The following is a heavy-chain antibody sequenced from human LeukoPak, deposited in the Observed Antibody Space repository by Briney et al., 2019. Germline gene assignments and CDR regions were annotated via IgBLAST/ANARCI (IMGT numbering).Heavy chain of an antibody. CDR1: RYTFTNYW. CDR3: AKHGGILLSGPDV. D-gene: IGHD2-15*01. Sequence: GESLKISCKGSRYTFTNYWIGWVRQMSGKGLEWMGIIDPNDSDTKYSPSFQGQVTISVDKSINTAYLQWSTLKASDTAIYYCAKHGGILLSGPDVWGQGTAVIVSS. V-gene: IGHV5-51*01. J-gene: IGHJ6*02. CDR2: IDPNDSDT.